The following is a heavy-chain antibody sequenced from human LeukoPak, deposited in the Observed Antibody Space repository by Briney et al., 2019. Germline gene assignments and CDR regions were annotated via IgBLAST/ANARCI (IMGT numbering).Heavy chain of an antibody. J-gene: IGHJ6*02. CDR3: ARGGYAYYYGMDV. D-gene: IGHD5-12*01. Sequence: PGGSLRLSCAASGFTFSSYSMNWVRQAPGRGLEWVSSISSSSSYIYYADSVKGRFTISRDNAKNSLYLQMNSLRAEDTAVYYCARGGYAYYYGMDVWGQGTTVTVSS. CDR2: ISSSSSYI. V-gene: IGHV3-21*01. CDR1: GFTFSSYS.